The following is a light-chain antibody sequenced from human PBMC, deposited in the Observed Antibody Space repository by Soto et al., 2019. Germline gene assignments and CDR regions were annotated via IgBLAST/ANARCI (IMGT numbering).Light chain of an antibody. J-gene: IGKJ2*01. V-gene: IGKV3-20*01. CDR3: QLYGNSALYT. CDR2: GAS. Sequence: EIVLTQSPVTLSLSPGERATLSCRASQSVNTNYLAWYQRKPGQAPRLLIYGASRRATGIPERFSGSASGIDLTLTISRVEPEDFVVYFCQLYGNSALYTFGQGAQLE. CDR1: QSVNTNY.